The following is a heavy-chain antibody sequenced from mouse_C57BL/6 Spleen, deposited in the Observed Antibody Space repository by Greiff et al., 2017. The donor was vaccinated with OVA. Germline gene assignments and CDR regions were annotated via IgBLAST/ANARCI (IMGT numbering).Heavy chain of an antibody. J-gene: IGHJ2*01. Sequence: EVKLVESGGGLVKPGGSLKLSCAASGFTFSSYAMSWVRQTPEKRLEWVATISDDGSYTYYPDNVKGRFTISRDNAKNNLYLQMSHLKSEDTAMYYCAKGGDYDYFDYWGQGTTLTVSS. CDR3: AKGGDYDYFDY. D-gene: IGHD2-4*01. CDR2: ISDDGSYT. V-gene: IGHV5-4*03. CDR1: GFTFSSYA.